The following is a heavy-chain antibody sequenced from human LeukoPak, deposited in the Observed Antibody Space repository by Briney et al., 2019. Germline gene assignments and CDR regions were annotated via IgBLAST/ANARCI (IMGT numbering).Heavy chain of an antibody. V-gene: IGHV4-39*01. CDR1: GDSISTNSYY. D-gene: IGHD2-21*01. Sequence: PSETLSLTCAVSGDSISTNSYYWGWIRQPPGKGLEWIGSRSSSGGIYYNSSLKSRVTISVDTSKNQFSLKLTSVTAADTAVYYCARHAIVWVAGTKRVYYFDYWGQGTLVSVSS. J-gene: IGHJ4*02. CDR3: ARHAIVWVAGTKRVYYFDY. CDR2: RSSSGGI.